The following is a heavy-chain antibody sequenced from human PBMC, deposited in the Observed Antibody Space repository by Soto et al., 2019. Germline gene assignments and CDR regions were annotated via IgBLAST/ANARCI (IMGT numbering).Heavy chain of an antibody. Sequence: PGGSLRLSCAASGFTFSSYAMHWVRQAPGKGLEWVAVISYDGSNKYYADSVKGRFTISRDNSKNTLYLQMNSLRAEDTAVYYCARGREGEPYGAIYFDYWGQGTLVTVSS. J-gene: IGHJ4*02. CDR2: ISYDGSNK. V-gene: IGHV3-30-3*01. CDR1: GFTFSSYA. D-gene: IGHD3-10*01. CDR3: ARGREGEPYGAIYFDY.